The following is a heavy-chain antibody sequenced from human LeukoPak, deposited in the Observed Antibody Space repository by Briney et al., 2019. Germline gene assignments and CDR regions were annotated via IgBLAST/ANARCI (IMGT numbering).Heavy chain of an antibody. CDR2: ISSNGGST. CDR3: VRDTGYDVWSGYRVDY. D-gene: IGHD3-3*01. CDR1: GFTFSSYA. Sequence: GGSLTLSCAASGFTFSSYAMHWVRQAPGKGLEYVSAISSNGGSTYYANSVKRRFTISRDNSKNTLYLHMGSLIAEDMAVYYCVRDTGYDVWSGYRVDYWGQGTLVTVSS. V-gene: IGHV3-64*01. J-gene: IGHJ4*02.